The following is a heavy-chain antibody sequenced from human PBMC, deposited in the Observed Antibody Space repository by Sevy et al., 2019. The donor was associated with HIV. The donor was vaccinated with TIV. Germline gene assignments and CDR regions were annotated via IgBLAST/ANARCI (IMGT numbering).Heavy chain of an antibody. Sequence: GGSLRLSCAASGFTFSNYGMHWVRQAPGKGLEWVAVVSYDGSTKYCADFVKGRFTISRDNSKNTVYLQMNTLRTEDTAVFYCAKGSKAADSAFDLWGQGTMVTVSS. CDR1: GFTFSNYG. CDR3: AKGSKAADSAFDL. D-gene: IGHD1-26*01. CDR2: VSYDGSTK. V-gene: IGHV3-30*18. J-gene: IGHJ3*01.